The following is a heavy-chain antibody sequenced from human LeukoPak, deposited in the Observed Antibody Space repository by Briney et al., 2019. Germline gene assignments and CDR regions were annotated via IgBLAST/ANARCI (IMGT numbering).Heavy chain of an antibody. CDR2: IYYSGST. V-gene: IGHV4-59*08. CDR3: ARRGRGDSTGYQSFFGY. J-gene: IGHJ4*02. Sequence: PSETLSLTCTVSGGSISSYYWSWIRQPPGKGLEWIGYIYYSGSTNYNPSLKSRVTISVDTSKNQFSLKLSSVTAADTAVYYCARRGRGDSTGYQSFFGYWGQGTLVTVSS. CDR1: GGSISSYY. D-gene: IGHD3-22*01.